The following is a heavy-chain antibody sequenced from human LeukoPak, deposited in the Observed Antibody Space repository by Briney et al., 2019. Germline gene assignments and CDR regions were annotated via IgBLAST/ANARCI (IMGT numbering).Heavy chain of an antibody. CDR3: AKKPWRFADLGNWFDP. Sequence: GGSLRLSCAASGFTFSSYAMSWVRQAPGKGLEWVSAIRGSGGSTYYADSVKGRFTISRDNSKNTLYLQMNSLRAEDTAVYYCAKKPWRFADLGNWFDPWGQGTLVTVSS. J-gene: IGHJ5*02. CDR1: GFTFSSYA. D-gene: IGHD3-16*01. V-gene: IGHV3-23*01. CDR2: IRGSGGST.